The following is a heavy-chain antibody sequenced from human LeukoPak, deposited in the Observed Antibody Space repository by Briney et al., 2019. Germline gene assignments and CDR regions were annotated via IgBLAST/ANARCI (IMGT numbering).Heavy chain of an antibody. J-gene: IGHJ4*02. CDR2: IYTSGST. CDR3: ARDVGY. CDR1: GGSISSGSYY. V-gene: IGHV4-61*02. Sequence: SETLSLTCSVSGGSISSGSYYWSWIRQPAGKGLEWIGRIYTSGSTNYNPSLKSRVTISVDTSKNQFSLKLSSVTAADTAVYYCARDVGYWGQGTLVTVSS.